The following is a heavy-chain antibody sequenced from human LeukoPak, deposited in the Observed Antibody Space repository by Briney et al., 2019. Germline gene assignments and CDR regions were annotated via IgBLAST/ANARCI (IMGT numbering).Heavy chain of an antibody. CDR2: ISYIGST. CDR1: ADSFSSHY. CDR3: TKELVTVTNGFDI. D-gene: IGHD4-17*01. V-gene: IGHV4-59*11. Sequence: PSETLSLTCAVSADSFSSHYWTWIRQPPGKGLEWIGYISYIGSTNYNPSLKSRVAISIDTSKNQFSLKLTSVTAAETAVYYCTKELVTVTNGFDIWGQGTMVSVSS. J-gene: IGHJ3*02.